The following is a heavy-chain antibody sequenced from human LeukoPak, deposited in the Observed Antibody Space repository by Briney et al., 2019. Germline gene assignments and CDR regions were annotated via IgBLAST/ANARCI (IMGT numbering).Heavy chain of an antibody. D-gene: IGHD3-22*01. CDR3: AKDGSRGYIDY. Sequence: GRSLRLSCAASGFTFDDYAMHWVRQAPGKGLEGVSSISWNSGGIGYAGSVKGRFTISRDNAKNSLYLQMNSLRAEDTAVYYCAKDGSRGYIDYWGQGTLVTVSS. J-gene: IGHJ4*02. V-gene: IGHV3-9*01. CDR1: GFTFDDYA. CDR2: ISWNSGGI.